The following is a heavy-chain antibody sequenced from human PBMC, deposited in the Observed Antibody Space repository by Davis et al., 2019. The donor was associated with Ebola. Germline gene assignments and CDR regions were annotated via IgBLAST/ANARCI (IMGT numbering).Heavy chain of an antibody. CDR1: GFTFSSYA. Sequence: GESLKISCAASGFTFSSYAMSWVRQAPGKGLEWVSAISGSGGSTYYADSVKGRFTISRDNSKNTLYLQMNSLRAEDTAVYYCARGGLLGPSYYYYGMDVWGQGTTVTVSS. CDR2: ISGSGGST. V-gene: IGHV3-23*01. D-gene: IGHD1-26*01. J-gene: IGHJ6*02. CDR3: ARGGLLGPSYYYYGMDV.